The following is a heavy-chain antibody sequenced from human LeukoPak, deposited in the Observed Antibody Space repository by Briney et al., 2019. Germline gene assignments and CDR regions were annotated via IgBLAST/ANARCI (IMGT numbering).Heavy chain of an antibody. CDR2: INSDGSST. V-gene: IGHV3-74*01. CDR3: SSGSYHNDY. CDR1: GFAFSSYW. D-gene: IGHD3-10*01. Sequence: GGSLRLSCTASGFAFSSYWMHWVRHAPGKGLVWVSHINSDGSSTIYADSVQGRFSVSRDNAKNTLYLQMNSLRAEDTAVYYCSSGSYHNDYWGQGALATVSS. J-gene: IGHJ4*02.